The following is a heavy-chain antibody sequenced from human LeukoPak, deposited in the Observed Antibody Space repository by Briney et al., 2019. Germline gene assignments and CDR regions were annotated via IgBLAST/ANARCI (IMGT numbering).Heavy chain of an antibody. J-gene: IGHJ5*02. Sequence: SETLSLTCAVYGGSFSGYYWSWIRQPPGKGLEWIGEINHSGSTNYNPSLKSRVTISVDTSKNQFSLKLSSVTAADTAVYYCARAAVPAARSGWFDPWGQGTLVTVSS. CDR2: INHSGST. V-gene: IGHV4-34*01. CDR1: GGSFSGYY. CDR3: ARAAVPAARSGWFDP. D-gene: IGHD2-2*01.